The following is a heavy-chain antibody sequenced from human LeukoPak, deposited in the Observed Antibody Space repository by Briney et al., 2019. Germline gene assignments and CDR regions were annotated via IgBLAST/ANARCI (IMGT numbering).Heavy chain of an antibody. CDR2: ISAYNGNT. V-gene: IGHV1-18*01. CDR3: ARQRFLEWLLLGY. D-gene: IGHD3-3*01. CDR1: GGTFSSYA. J-gene: IGHJ4*02. Sequence: ASVKVSCKASGGTFSSYAVSWVRQAPGQGLEWRGWISAYNGNTNYAQKLQGRVTMTTDTSTSTTYMELRSLRSDDTAVYYCARQRFLEWLLLGYWGQGTLVTVSS.